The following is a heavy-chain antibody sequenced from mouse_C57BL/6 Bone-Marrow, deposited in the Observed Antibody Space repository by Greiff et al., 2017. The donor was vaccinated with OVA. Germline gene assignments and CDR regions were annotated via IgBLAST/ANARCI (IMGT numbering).Heavy chain of an antibody. D-gene: IGHD1-1*01. Sequence: EVKLMESGGGLVKPGGSLKLSCAASGFTFSSYAMSWVRQTPEKRLEWVATISDGGSYTYYPDNVKGRFTISRDNAKNNLYLQMSHLKSEDTAMYYCARGLITTVVAFYWYFDVWGTGTTVTVSS. J-gene: IGHJ1*03. CDR2: ISDGGSYT. V-gene: IGHV5-4*03. CDR3: ARGLITTVVAFYWYFDV. CDR1: GFTFSSYA.